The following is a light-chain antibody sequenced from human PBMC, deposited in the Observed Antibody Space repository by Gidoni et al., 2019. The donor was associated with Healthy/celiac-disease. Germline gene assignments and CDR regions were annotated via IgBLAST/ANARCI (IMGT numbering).Light chain of an antibody. CDR2: WAS. V-gene: IGKV4-1*01. CDR1: QSVLYSSNNKNY. Sequence: DIVMTQSPDSLPVSLGERATINCKSSQSVLYSSNNKNYLAWYQQKPGQPPKLLIYWASTRESGVPDRFSGSGSGTDFTLTISSLQAEDVAVYYCQQYYSTPPTFGGXTKVEIK. CDR3: QQYYSTPPT. J-gene: IGKJ4*01.